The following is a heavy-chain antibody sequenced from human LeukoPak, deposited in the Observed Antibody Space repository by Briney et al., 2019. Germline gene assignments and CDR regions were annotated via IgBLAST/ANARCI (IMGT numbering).Heavy chain of an antibody. Sequence: SGPTLVNPTQTLTLTCTFSGFSLSTSGMCVSWIRQPPGKALEWLARIDWDDDKYYSTSLKTRLTISKDTSKNQVVLTMTNMDPVDTATYYCARIRRITGTSYAFDIWGQGTMVTVSS. V-gene: IGHV2-70*11. CDR2: IDWDDDK. CDR3: ARIRRITGTSYAFDI. CDR1: GFSLSTSGMC. D-gene: IGHD1-7*01. J-gene: IGHJ3*02.